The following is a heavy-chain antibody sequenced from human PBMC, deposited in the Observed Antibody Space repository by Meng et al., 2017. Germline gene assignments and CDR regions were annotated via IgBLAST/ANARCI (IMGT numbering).Heavy chain of an antibody. V-gene: IGHV1-24*01. CDR2: FDPEDGET. CDR3: AAYSGYDYYFDY. J-gene: IGHJ4*02. CDR1: GYTLTELS. D-gene: IGHD5-12*01. Sequence: QGQLVQSGGEVKKPGASVKVSCKVSGYTLTELSMHWVRQAPGKGLEWMGGFDPEDGETIYAQKFQGRVTMTEDTSTDTAYMELSSLRSEDTAVYYCAAYSGYDYYFDYWGQGTLVTVSS.